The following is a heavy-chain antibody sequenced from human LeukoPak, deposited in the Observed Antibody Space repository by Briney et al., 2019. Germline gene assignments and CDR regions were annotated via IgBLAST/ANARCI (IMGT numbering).Heavy chain of an antibody. D-gene: IGHD6-13*01. J-gene: IGHJ4*02. V-gene: IGHV3-48*01. CDR3: AGPYSSSWYEPAFW. CDR1: GFTFSSYS. Sequence: GGSLRLSCAASGFTFSSYSMNWVRQAPGKGLEWVSYISSSSSTIYYAHSVKGRFTISRDNAKNSLYLQMNSLRAEDRAVYSCAGPYSSSWYEPAFWWGQGTLVTVSS. CDR2: ISSSSSTI.